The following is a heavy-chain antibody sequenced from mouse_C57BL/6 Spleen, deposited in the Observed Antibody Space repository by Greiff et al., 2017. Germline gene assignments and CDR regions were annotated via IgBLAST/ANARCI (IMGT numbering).Heavy chain of an antibody. J-gene: IGHJ4*01. D-gene: IGHD1-1*02. Sequence: QVQLQQSGPELVKPGASVKISCKASGYAFSSSWMNWVKQRPGKGLEWIGRIYPGDGDTNYNGKFKGKATLTADKSSSTAYMQLSSLTSEDSAVYFCARGGRYYDYYAMDYWGQGTSVTVSS. CDR3: ARGGRYYDYYAMDY. CDR2: IYPGDGDT. CDR1: GYAFSSSW. V-gene: IGHV1-82*01.